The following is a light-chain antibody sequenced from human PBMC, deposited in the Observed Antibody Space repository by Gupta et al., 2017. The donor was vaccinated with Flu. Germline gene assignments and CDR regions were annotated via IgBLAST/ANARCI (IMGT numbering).Light chain of an antibody. CDR1: QRVSGNS. J-gene: IGKJ3*01. Sequence: EGAAISYRATQRVSGNSLAWFQKKPGQAPRLLIYGASSRATGITARFSGSGSGTDFTLTISRREPEDFAVSYCQLYGRSPLTFGHGTKVDIK. V-gene: IGKV3-20*01. CDR3: QLYGRSPLT. CDR2: GAS.